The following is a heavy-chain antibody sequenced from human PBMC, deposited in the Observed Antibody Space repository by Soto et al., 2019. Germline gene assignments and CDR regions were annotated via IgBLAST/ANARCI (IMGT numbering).Heavy chain of an antibody. CDR2: IYYSGST. J-gene: IGHJ3*02. Sequence: SETLSLTCTVSGGSIRRGDYYWSWIRQPPGKGLESIGYIYYSGSTYYNPCSTSRVTISADTSKNQFSLKLSSVTAADTAVYYCARTYDGRGPNSGGYGFDIWGRGTMVT. CDR3: ARTYDGRGPNSGGYGFDI. CDR1: GGSIRRGDYY. V-gene: IGHV4-30-4*02. D-gene: IGHD3-22*01.